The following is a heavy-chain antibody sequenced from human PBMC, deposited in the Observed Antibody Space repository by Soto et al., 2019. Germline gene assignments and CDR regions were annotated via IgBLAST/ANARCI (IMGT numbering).Heavy chain of an antibody. CDR3: ARDRSSPRARTLMDV. CDR2: ISAYNGNT. Sequence: GASVKVSCKASGYTFTSYGISWVRQAPGQGLEWMGWISAYNGNTNYAQKLQGRVTMTTDTSTSTAYMELRSLRSDDTAVYYCARDRSSPRARTLMDVWGKGTTVTVSS. CDR1: GYTFTSYG. V-gene: IGHV1-18*01. D-gene: IGHD6-6*01. J-gene: IGHJ6*03.